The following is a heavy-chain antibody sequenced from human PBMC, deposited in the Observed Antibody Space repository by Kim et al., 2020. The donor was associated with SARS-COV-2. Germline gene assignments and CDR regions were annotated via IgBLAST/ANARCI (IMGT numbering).Heavy chain of an antibody. CDR1: GDSISSSSYY. CDR2: IYYSGST. CDR3: ARDRASITQDAFDI. V-gene: IGHV4-31*03. Sequence: SETLSLTCTVSGDSISSSSYYWAWIRQRPGGGLEWLGYIYYSGSTSYNTSLKNRIAISIDTSKNQFSLRLSSVTAADTAGYYCARDRASITQDAFDIWG. J-gene: IGHJ3*02.